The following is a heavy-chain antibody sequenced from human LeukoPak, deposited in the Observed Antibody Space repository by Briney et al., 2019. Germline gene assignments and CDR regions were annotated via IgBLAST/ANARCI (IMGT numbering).Heavy chain of an antibody. V-gene: IGHV3-33*06. J-gene: IGHJ6*03. D-gene: IGHD6-13*01. Sequence: PGGSLRLSYAASGFTFSSYGMHWVRQAPGKGLEWVAVIWYDGSNKYYADPVKGRFTISRDNSKNTLYLQMNSLRAEDTAVYYCAKDRRSWYSYMDVWGKGTTVTVSS. CDR1: GFTFSSYG. CDR3: AKDRRSWYSYMDV. CDR2: IWYDGSNK.